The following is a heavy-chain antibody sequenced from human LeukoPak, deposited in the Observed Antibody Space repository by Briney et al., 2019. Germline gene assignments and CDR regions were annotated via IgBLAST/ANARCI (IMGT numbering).Heavy chain of an antibody. J-gene: IGHJ4*02. D-gene: IGHD3-3*01. CDR1: GFTFSDYY. V-gene: IGHV3-11*04. Sequence: PGGSLRLSCAASGFTFSDYYMSWIRQAPGKGLEWVSYISSSGSTIYYADSVKGRFTISRDNAKNSLYLQMNSLRAEDTAVYYCAREHYYDFWSGYYAPGAHFDYWGQGTLVTVSS. CDR2: ISSSGSTI. CDR3: AREHYYDFWSGYYAPGAHFDY.